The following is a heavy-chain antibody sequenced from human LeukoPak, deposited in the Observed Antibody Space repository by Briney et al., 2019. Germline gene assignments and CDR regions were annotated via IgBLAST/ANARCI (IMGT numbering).Heavy chain of an antibody. D-gene: IGHD2-15*01. J-gene: IGHJ4*02. CDR2: MNPNSGNT. CDR3: ARAHDKWYCSGGSCYSFSPSVDY. CDR1: GYTFTSYD. V-gene: IGHV1-8*01. Sequence: ASVKVSCKASGYTFTSYDSNWVRQATGQGLEWMGWMNPNSGNTGYAQKFQGRVTMTRNTSISTAYMELSSLRSEDTAVYYCARAHDKWYCSGGSCYSFSPSVDYWGQGTLVTVSS.